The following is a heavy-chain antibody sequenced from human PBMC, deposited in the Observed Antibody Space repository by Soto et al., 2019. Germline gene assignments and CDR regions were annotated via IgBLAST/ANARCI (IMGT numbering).Heavy chain of an antibody. CDR3: ASNYYGSGSYYGHYYYGMDV. V-gene: IGHV1-69*01. Sequence: SGKVSCKASVFTFTSYVISWGRQTPGQGLEWMGGIIPIFGTANYAQKFQGRVTITADESTSTAYMELSSLRSEDTAVYYCASNYYGSGSYYGHYYYGMDVWGQGTTVTVSS. CDR2: IIPIFGTA. CDR1: VFTFTSYV. D-gene: IGHD3-10*01. J-gene: IGHJ6*02.